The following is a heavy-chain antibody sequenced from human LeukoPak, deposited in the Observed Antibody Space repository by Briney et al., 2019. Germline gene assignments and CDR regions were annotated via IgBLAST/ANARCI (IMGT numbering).Heavy chain of an antibody. CDR2: IYWNDDK. D-gene: IGHD3-16*02. V-gene: IGHV2-5*01. J-gene: IGHJ5*02. CDR1: GFSLSTRGVG. CDR3: AHRRVYDYVWGSYRYFWFDP. Sequence: SGPTLVNPTQTLTLTCTFSGFSLSTRGVGVGWIRQPPGKALEWLALIYWNDDKRYSPSLKSRLTITKDTSKNQVVLTMTNMDPVGTATYYCAHRRVYDYVWGSYRYFWFDPWGQGTLVTVSS.